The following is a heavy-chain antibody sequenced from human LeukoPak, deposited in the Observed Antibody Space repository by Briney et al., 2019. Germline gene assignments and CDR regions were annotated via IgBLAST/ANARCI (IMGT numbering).Heavy chain of an antibody. J-gene: IGHJ3*02. CDR1: GGSISSGGYY. Sequence: PSETLSLTCTVSGGSISSGGYYWSWIRQPPGKGLEWIGYIYHSGSTYYNPSLKSRVTISVDRSKNQFSLKLSSVTAADTAVYYCARDFTIFGGEGAFDIWGQGTMVTVSS. D-gene: IGHD3-3*01. CDR3: ARDFTIFGGEGAFDI. CDR2: IYHSGST. V-gene: IGHV4-30-2*01.